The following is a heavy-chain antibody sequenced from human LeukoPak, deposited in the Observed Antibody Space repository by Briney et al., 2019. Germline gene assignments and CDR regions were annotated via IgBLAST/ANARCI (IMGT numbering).Heavy chain of an antibody. Sequence: GASLQISCKVSGYSFTNYWIGWVRQMPGKGLEGMGIIYPCASATTYSPSFQRQVTISADKSITPAYLQWSSLKASDTAMYYCARHQGGGPAEQPLRYWGQGTLVTVSS. J-gene: IGHJ4*02. CDR2: IYPCASAT. CDR1: GYSFTNYW. CDR3: ARHQGGGPAEQPLRY. D-gene: IGHD6-13*01. V-gene: IGHV5-51*01.